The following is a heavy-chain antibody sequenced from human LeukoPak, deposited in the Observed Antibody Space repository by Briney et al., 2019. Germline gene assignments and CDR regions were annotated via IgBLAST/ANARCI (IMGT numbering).Heavy chain of an antibody. CDR1: GGTFSNYI. CDR3: ARHDVAGLTY. CDR2: INPNSGGT. V-gene: IGHV1-2*02. Sequence: ASVKVSCKASGGTFSNYIIHWVRQAPGQGLEWMGWINPNSGGTNYAQKFQGRVTMTRDTSISTAYMELSRLRSDDTAVYYCARHDVAGLTYWGQGTLVTVSS. D-gene: IGHD6-19*01. J-gene: IGHJ4*02.